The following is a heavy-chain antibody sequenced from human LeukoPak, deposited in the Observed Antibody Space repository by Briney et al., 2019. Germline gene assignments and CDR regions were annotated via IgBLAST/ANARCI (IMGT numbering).Heavy chain of an antibody. J-gene: IGHJ6*03. Sequence: SETLSLTCTVSGGSISSYYWSCIRQPPGKGLEWIGYIYYSGSTNYNPSLKSRVTISVDTSKNQFSLKLSSVTAADTAVYYCARVGSGSYGDYYYYYMDVWGKGTTVTISS. CDR3: ARVGSGSYGDYYYYYMDV. CDR1: GGSISSYY. CDR2: IYYSGST. V-gene: IGHV4-59*01. D-gene: IGHD1-26*01.